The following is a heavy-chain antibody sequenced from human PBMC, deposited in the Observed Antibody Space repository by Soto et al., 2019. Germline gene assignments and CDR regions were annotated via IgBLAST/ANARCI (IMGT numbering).Heavy chain of an antibody. CDR1: VASLSGYY. CDR3: VRDGTKKLRDWFDA. J-gene: IGHJ5*02. CDR2: IYATGSS. D-gene: IGHD1-1*01. Sequence: PSETLSLTCNFSVASLSGYYWSCIRHPPGKGLEWIGRIYATGSSDYNPSLKSRITISVDMSKKQFSLTLRSVTAADTAMYYCVRDGTKKLRDWFDAWGQGILVTVSS. V-gene: IGHV4-4*07.